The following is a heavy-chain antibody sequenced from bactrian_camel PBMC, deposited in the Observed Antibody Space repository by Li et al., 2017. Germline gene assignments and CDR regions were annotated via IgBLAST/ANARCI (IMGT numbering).Heavy chain of an antibody. CDR2: IDADGTT. D-gene: IGHD5*01. CDR1: GNTYNTFC. Sequence: VQLVESGGGSVQAGGSLRLSCAASGNTYNTFCMVWFRQAPGKEREQVAAIDADGTTSYSDSVKGRFTLSKDEAKDTVYLQMDNLTPEDTANYTCQSWGLEQSCSGRGQGTQVTVS. J-gene: IGHJ4*01. CDR3: QSWGLEQSCSG. V-gene: IGHV3S53*01.